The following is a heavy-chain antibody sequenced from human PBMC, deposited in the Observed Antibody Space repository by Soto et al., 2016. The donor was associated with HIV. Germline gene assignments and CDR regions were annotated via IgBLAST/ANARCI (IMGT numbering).Heavy chain of an antibody. J-gene: IGHJ3*02. CDR2: IIPIFGTP. CDR1: GGTFSSYA. Sequence: QVQLVQSGAEVKKPGSSVKVSCKASGGTFSSYAISWVRQAPGQGLEWMGGIIPIFGTPNYAQKFQGRVTITADESTSTAYMELSSLKSEDTDVYYCARGGYYNERSAFDIWGQGTMATVSS. V-gene: IGHV1-69*12. D-gene: IGHD3-10*01. CDR3: ARGGYYNERSAFDI.